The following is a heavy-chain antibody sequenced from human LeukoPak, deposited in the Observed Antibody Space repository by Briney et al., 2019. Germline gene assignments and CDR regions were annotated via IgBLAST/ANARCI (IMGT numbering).Heavy chain of an antibody. V-gene: IGHV4-38-2*02. D-gene: IGHD2-2*01. CDR3: SRVVRDIVVEWVDP. J-gene: IGHJ5*02. Sequence: PSETLSLTCSVSGYSISRGYYWGWIRQPPGRGLEWIGSVSHSGDTYYNPSLKSRVTISVDTSNNQFSPNLNSVTAADTAVYFCSRVVRDIVVEWVDPWGQGSLVTVSS. CDR1: GYSISRGYY. CDR2: VSHSGDT.